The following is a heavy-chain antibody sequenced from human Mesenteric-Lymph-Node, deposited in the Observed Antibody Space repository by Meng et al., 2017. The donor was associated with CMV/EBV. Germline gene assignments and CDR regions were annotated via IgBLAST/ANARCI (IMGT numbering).Heavy chain of an antibody. D-gene: IGHD6-13*01. V-gene: IGHV3-74*01. CDR3: AREDLAAAGYFDY. J-gene: IGHJ4*02. CDR2: INGDGST. Sequence: SCAAYGFIFTNHWMHWVRQVPGKGLVWVSRINGDGSTAYADSVKGRFTISRDNAKNTLYLQMNSLRAEDTAVYYCAREDLAAAGYFDYWGQGTLVTVSS. CDR1: GFIFTNHW.